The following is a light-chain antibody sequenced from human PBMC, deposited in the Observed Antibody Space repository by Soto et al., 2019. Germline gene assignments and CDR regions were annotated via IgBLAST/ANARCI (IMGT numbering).Light chain of an antibody. CDR1: QSVSVTY. Sequence: EIVLTQSPGTLSLSPGERATLSYRASQSVSVTYLAWYQQRPGQAPRLLLYGASTRATGIPGRFSGSGSGTDFTLTISRLEPEDFAVYYCQQFGTSPTFGQGTKVEIK. J-gene: IGKJ1*01. CDR2: GAS. CDR3: QQFGTSPT. V-gene: IGKV3-20*01.